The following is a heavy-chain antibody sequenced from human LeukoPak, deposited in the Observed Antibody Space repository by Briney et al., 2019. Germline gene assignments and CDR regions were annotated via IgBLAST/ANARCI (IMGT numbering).Heavy chain of an antibody. CDR3: ARQAITAPRKGRGNYYFDS. D-gene: IGHD5-18*01. Sequence: GESLKISCKGSENSFASYWIAWVRQKPGTGLEWMGIIYPDDSDTLYSPSFQGQVTISADKSTSTAYLEWSTLKASDTALYYCARQAITAPRKGRGNYYFDSWGQGTLVTVSS. CDR1: ENSFASYW. CDR2: IYPDDSDT. J-gene: IGHJ4*02. V-gene: IGHV5-51*01.